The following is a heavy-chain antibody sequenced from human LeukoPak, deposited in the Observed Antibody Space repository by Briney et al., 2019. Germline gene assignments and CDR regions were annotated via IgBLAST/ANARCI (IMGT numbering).Heavy chain of an antibody. V-gene: IGHV3-9*01. CDR3: AKVRETYSSGFYFDS. D-gene: IGHD6-19*01. CDR2: ISWNGGFM. CDR1: GFKFDDYA. J-gene: IGHJ4*02. Sequence: GGSLRLSCAASGFKFDDYAIHWVRQAPGKGLEWLSIISWNGGFMDYADSVKGRFTISRDNVKNSVYLQMNSLRPEDTAFYYCAKVRETYSSGFYFDSWGQGTLVTVSS.